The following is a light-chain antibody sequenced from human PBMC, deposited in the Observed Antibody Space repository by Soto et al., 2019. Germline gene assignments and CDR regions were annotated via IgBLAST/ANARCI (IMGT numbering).Light chain of an antibody. CDR3: QPYYSTPST. V-gene: IGKV4-1*01. CDR2: WAS. Sequence: DILMTQSPDSLAASLGERATINCKSSQSVLCSSNNKNYLAWYQQKPGQPPKLPIYWASTRESGVPDRFSGRGSWPHFTLTIRSLQDEDVAVYYCQPYYSTPSTFGKGTKVEIE. CDR1: QSVLCSSNNKNY. J-gene: IGKJ1*01.